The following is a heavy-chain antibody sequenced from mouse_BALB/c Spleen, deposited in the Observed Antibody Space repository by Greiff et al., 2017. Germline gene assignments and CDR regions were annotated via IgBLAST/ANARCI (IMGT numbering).Heavy chain of an antibody. Sequence: EVHLVESGGGLVKLGGSLKLSCAASGFTFSSYYMSWVRQTPEKRLELVAAINSNGGSTYYPDTVKGRFTISRDNAKNTLYLQMSSLKSEDTALYYCARRSTVVATDAMDYWGQGTSVTVSS. CDR1: GFTFSSYY. CDR3: ARRSTVVATDAMDY. J-gene: IGHJ4*01. CDR2: INSNGGST. V-gene: IGHV5-6-2*01. D-gene: IGHD1-1*01.